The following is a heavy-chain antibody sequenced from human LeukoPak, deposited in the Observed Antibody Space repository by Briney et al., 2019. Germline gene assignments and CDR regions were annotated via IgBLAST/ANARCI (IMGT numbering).Heavy chain of an antibody. Sequence: ASVKVSCKASGYTFTSYGISWVRQAPGQGLEWMGWISAYNGNTNYAQKLQGRVTMTTDTSTSTAYMELRSLRSDDTAVYYCARDLSELRFLEWLSHDDWFDPWGQGTLVTVSS. CDR1: GYTFTSYG. V-gene: IGHV1-18*01. CDR3: ARDLSELRFLEWLSHDDWFDP. D-gene: IGHD3-3*01. J-gene: IGHJ5*02. CDR2: ISAYNGNT.